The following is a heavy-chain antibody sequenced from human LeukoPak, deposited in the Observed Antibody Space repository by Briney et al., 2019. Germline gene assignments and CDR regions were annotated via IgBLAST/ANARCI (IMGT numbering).Heavy chain of an antibody. J-gene: IGHJ4*02. Sequence: GGSLRLSCAAYGFTVSSNYMSWVRQAPGKGLDWISVIYSGGSTYYADSVKGRFTISRDNSKNTLYLQMNSLRAEDTAVYYCARDLYCSSTSCSDYWGQGTLVTVSS. CDR3: ARDLYCSSTSCSDY. CDR1: GFTVSSNY. CDR2: IYSGGST. D-gene: IGHD2-2*01. V-gene: IGHV3-53*01.